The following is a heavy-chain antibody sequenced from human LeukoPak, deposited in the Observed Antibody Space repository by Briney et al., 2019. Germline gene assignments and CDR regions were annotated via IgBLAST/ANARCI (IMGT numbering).Heavy chain of an antibody. J-gene: IGHJ4*02. D-gene: IGHD1/OR15-1a*01. CDR3: ARTNTAFHYLDY. V-gene: IGHV3-48*02. CDR2: ISSCSTTT. Sequence: PGGSLRLSCAASGLTLSSYSMNWVRQAPGKGLEWVSYISSCSTTTYYADSVKSRFTISRDNAKNSLYLQMNSLRDEDTAVYYCARTNTAFHYLDYWGQGTLVTVSS. CDR1: GLTLSSYS.